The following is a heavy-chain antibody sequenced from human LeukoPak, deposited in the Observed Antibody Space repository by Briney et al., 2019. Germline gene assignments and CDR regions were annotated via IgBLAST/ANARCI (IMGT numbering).Heavy chain of an antibody. D-gene: IGHD3-9*01. CDR2: IRSKAYGGTT. V-gene: IGHV3-49*04. J-gene: IGHJ4*02. CDR3: TRYDILTGYLDY. CDR1: GFTFGDCA. Sequence: PGGSLRLSCTASGFTFGDCAMSWVRQAPGKGLEWVGFIRSKAYGGTTEYAASVKGRFTISRDDSKSIAYVQMNSLKTEDTAVYYCTRYDILTGYLDYWGQGTLVSVSS.